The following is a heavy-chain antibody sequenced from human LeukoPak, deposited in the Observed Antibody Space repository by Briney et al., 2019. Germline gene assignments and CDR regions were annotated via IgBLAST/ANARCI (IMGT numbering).Heavy chain of an antibody. CDR1: GYTFTSYG. V-gene: IGHV1-18*01. CDR3: ARDREAAGQKLTDY. CDR2: ISVYNGNT. J-gene: IGHJ4*02. D-gene: IGHD6-13*01. Sequence: ASVKVSCKASGYTFTSYGITWVRQAPGQGLERMGWISVYNGNTNYAQKLQGRVTMTTDTSTSTAYMELRSLRSDDTAIYYCARDREAAGQKLTDYWGQGTLVTVSS.